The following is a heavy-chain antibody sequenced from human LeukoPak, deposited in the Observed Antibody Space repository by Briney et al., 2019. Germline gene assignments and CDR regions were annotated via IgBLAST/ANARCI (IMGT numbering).Heavy chain of an antibody. J-gene: IGHJ4*02. CDR3: ARSGGYNFRAFDY. CDR1: GYTFTSYD. Sequence: EASVNVSCKASGYTFTSYDINWVRQATGQGLEWMGWMNPNSGNTGYAQKFQGRVTMTRSTSISTAYMELSSLRSEDTAVYYCARSGGYNFRAFDYWGQGTLVTVSS. CDR2: MNPNSGNT. D-gene: IGHD1-1*01. V-gene: IGHV1-8*01.